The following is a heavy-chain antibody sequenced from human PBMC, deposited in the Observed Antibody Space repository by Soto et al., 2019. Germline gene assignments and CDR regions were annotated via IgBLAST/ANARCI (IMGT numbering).Heavy chain of an antibody. CDR1: GGTFSSYA. J-gene: IGHJ5*02. Sequence: SVKVSCKASGGTFSSYAISWVRQAPGQGLEWMGGIIPIFGTANYAQKFQGRVTITADESTSTAYMELSSLRSEDTAVYYCARSGTMIVVADNWFDPWGQGTLVTVSS. V-gene: IGHV1-69*13. CDR2: IIPIFGTA. D-gene: IGHD3-22*01. CDR3: ARSGTMIVVADNWFDP.